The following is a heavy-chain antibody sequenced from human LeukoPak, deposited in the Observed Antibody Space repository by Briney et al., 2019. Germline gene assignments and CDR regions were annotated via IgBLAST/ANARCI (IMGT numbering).Heavy chain of an antibody. CDR1: GGSTSSYY. Sequence: PSETLSLTCTVSGGSTSSYYWSWIRQPPGKGLEWIGYIYYSGSTNYNPSLKSRVTISVDTSKNQFSLKLSSVTAADTAVYYCARLGYSSGWYIAYWGQGTLVTVSS. CDR2: IYYSGST. J-gene: IGHJ4*02. D-gene: IGHD6-19*01. V-gene: IGHV4-59*08. CDR3: ARLGYSSGWYIAY.